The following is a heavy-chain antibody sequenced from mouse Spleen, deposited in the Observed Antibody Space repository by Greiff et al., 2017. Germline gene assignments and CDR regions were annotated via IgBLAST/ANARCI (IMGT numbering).Heavy chain of an antibody. CDR2: ISSGSSTI. CDR1: GFTFSDYG. D-gene: IGHD2-4*01. Sequence: DVLLVESGGGLVKPGGSLKLSCAASGFTFSDYGMHWVRQAPEKGLEWVAYISSGSSTIYYADTVKGRFTISRDNAKNTLFLQLTSLRSEDTAMYYCARRASTMIRTGAWFAYWGQGTLVTVSA. CDR3: ARRASTMIRTGAWFAY. V-gene: IGHV5-17*01. J-gene: IGHJ3*01.